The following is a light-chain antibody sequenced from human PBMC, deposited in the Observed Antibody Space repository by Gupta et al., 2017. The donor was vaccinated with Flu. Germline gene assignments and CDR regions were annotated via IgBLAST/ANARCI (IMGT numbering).Light chain of an antibody. CDR3: QQSYSTPPS. V-gene: IGKV1-39*01. CDR1: QNIDSY. CDR2: KAS. Sequence: DIQMTQSPSSLSASVGDRITITCRASQNIDSYLNWYQQKPGKAPHLLIYKASSLQSGVPSRFSGGGSGTDFSLSISSLQPEDFATYYCQQSYSTPPSFGRGTXLEIK. J-gene: IGKJ2*03.